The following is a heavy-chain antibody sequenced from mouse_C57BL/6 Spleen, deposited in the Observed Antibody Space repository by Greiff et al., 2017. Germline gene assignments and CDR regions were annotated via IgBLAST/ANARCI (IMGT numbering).Heavy chain of an antibody. J-gene: IGHJ4*01. V-gene: IGHV1-55*01. CDR2: IYPGSGST. CDR3: ARVWGYGNYPYYAMDY. CDR1: GYTFTSYW. Sequence: QVQLQQPGAELVKPGASVKMSCKASGYTFTSYWITWVKQRPGQGLAWIGDIYPGSGSTNYNEKFKSKATLTVDTSSSTAYMQLSSMTSEDSAVYYCARVWGYGNYPYYAMDYWGQGTSVTVSS. D-gene: IGHD2-1*01.